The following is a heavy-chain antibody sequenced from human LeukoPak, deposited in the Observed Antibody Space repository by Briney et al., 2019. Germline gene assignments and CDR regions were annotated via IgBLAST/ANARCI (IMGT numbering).Heavy chain of an antibody. V-gene: IGHV1-18*01. J-gene: IGHJ3*02. CDR2: ISPYNGDT. CDR1: GYTFSTYG. CDR3: ARVLRYSSSSGDAFDI. D-gene: IGHD6-6*01. Sequence: ASVKVSCKASGYTFSTYGLNWVRQAPGHGLEWLGWISPYNGDTNYAQSLQGRVTMTRDTSTSTASMESRSLRSDDTAVYYCARVLRYSSSSGDAFDIWGQGTMVTVSS.